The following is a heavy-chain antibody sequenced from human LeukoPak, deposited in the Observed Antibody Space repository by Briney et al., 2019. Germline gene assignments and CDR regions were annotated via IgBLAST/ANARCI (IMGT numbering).Heavy chain of an antibody. V-gene: IGHV3-23*01. Sequence: PGGSLRLSCAASGFTFSSNAMSWVRQVPGKGLEWVSAISGSGGSAYYPDSVKGRFTISRDNSKNTLYLQMNSLRAEDTAVYYCAKVPPRIWSGSYFFDYWGQGTLVTVSS. CDR3: AKVPPRIWSGSYFFDY. J-gene: IGHJ4*02. CDR1: GFTFSSNA. D-gene: IGHD3-3*01. CDR2: ISGSGGSA.